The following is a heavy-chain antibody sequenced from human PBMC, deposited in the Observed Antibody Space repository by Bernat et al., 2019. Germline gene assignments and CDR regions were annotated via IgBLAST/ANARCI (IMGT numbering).Heavy chain of an antibody. D-gene: IGHD1-26*01. CDR3: TTAPSGGATSPDY. CDR2: IKSKTDGGTT. Sequence: EVQLVESGGGLVKPGGSLRLSCAASGFTFSNAWMNWVRQAPGRGLEWVGRIKSKTDGGTTAYAAPVKGRFTISREDSKSTVFLQMNSLKTEDTAVYYCTTAPSGGATSPDYWGQGTLATVSS. J-gene: IGHJ4*02. CDR1: GFTFSNAW. V-gene: IGHV3-15*07.